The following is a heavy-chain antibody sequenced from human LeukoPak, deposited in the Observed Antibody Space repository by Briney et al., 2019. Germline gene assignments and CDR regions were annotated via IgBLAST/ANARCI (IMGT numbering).Heavy chain of an antibody. CDR1: GYTFTSYD. D-gene: IGHD2-2*01. J-gene: IGHJ6*02. CDR2: MNLNSGNT. V-gene: IGHV1-8*01. Sequence: ASVKVSCKASGYTFTSYDINWVRQATGQGLEWMGWMNLNSGNTGYAQKFQGRVTMTRNTSISTAYMELSSLRSEDTAVYYCAREYCSSTSCYYYYYGMDVWGQGTTVTVSS. CDR3: AREYCSSTSCYYYYYGMDV.